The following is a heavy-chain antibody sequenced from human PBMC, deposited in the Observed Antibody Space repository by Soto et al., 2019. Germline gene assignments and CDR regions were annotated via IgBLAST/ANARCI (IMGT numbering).Heavy chain of an antibody. J-gene: IGHJ4*02. CDR2: IYYSGNT. CDR3: ARDKITGLFDY. D-gene: IGHD2-8*02. V-gene: IGHV4-59*01. Sequence: SETLSLTCTVSGGSISSYFWSWIRQPPGKGLEWIGYIYYSGNTNYNPSLKSRVTISVDTSEKQLSLKLSSVTAADTAVYYCARDKITGLFDYWGQGTLVTVPQ. CDR1: GGSISSYF.